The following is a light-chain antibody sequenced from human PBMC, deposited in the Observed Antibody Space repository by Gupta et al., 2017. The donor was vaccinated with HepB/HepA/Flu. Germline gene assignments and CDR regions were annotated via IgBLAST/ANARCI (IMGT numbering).Light chain of an antibody. Sequence: PSSLSASEGATISITCRDSHSISNWSGWYQHTAGEAPKLLMCAATRAESGVPSRMSGSSSAAYILIISSILPPDDSVTYCSQYDNTCPSSFGQGTRLEMK. CDR2: AAT. CDR1: HSISNW. CDR3: QYDNTCPSS. J-gene: IGKJ2*04. V-gene: IGKV1-5*01.